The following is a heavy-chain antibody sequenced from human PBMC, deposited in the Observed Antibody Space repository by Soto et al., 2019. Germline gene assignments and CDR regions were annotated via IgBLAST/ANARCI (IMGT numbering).Heavy chain of an antibody. D-gene: IGHD3-3*02. V-gene: IGHV1-69*02. CDR1: GGTFSTYS. CDR3: TICSWSGEVFDI. CDR2: IIPMLGVR. Sequence: QVQLVQSGAEVKKPGSSVKVSCKDSGGTFSTYSMFWVRQAPGQGLEWMGRIIPMLGVRNYAQRFQDRVTNTADKATATVHMELRSLRSEDTALYYFTICSWSGEVFDIWGQGTMVTVSS. J-gene: IGHJ3*02.